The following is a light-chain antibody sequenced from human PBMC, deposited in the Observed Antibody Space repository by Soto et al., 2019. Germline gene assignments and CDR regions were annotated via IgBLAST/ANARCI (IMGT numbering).Light chain of an antibody. V-gene: IGLV2-14*01. CDR1: SSDVGAYNY. CDR2: EVS. Sequence: QSVLTQPASVSGSPGQSITISCTGTSSDVGAYNYVSWYQQHPGKAPKVVIYEVSNRPSGVSNRFSGSKSGNTASLTISGLQAEDEAEYYCSSYAGSSTFVVFGGGTKLTVL. CDR3: SSYAGSSTFVV. J-gene: IGLJ2*01.